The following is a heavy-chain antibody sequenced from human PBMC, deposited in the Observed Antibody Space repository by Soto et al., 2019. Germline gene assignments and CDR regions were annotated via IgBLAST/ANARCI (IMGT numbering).Heavy chain of an antibody. CDR1: GFTFSSYA. V-gene: IGHV3-23*01. Sequence: EVQLLESGGGLVQPGGSLRLSCAASGFTFSSYAMSWVRQAPGKGLEWVSAISGSGGSTYYADSVKGRFTISRDNSKNTLYLQMNSLRAEDTAVYYCAKDALGYCISTSCLGPGYWGQGTLVTVSS. D-gene: IGHD2-2*01. J-gene: IGHJ4*02. CDR3: AKDALGYCISTSCLGPGY. CDR2: ISGSGGST.